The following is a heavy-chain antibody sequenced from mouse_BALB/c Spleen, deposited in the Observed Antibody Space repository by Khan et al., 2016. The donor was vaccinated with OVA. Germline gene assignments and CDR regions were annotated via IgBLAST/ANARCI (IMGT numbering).Heavy chain of an antibody. CDR2: ISYSGRT. Sequence: EVKLLESGPGLVKPSQSLSLTCTVTGYSITSDYAWNWIRQFPVNKLEWMGYISYSGRTSYNPSLKSRIPITRDTSKNQFFLQLNSVTTEDTATYYCARSVTITTVVATDFDYWGQGTTLTVSS. CDR1: GYSITSDYA. V-gene: IGHV3-2*02. J-gene: IGHJ2*01. CDR3: ARSVTITTVVATDFDY. D-gene: IGHD1-1*01.